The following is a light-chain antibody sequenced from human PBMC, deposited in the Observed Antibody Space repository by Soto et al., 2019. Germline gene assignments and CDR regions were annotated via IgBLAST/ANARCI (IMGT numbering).Light chain of an antibody. V-gene: IGKV3-15*01. CDR1: QSINSN. J-gene: IGKJ1*01. CDR2: GAS. CDR3: QHTYSSPRT. Sequence: VMTQSPATLSVSPGERATLSCTASQSINSNLAWYQQRPGQAPRLLIYGASTRATGIPARFNGSGSGTEFTLTISSLQPEDFATYYCQHTYSSPRTFGQGTKVDIK.